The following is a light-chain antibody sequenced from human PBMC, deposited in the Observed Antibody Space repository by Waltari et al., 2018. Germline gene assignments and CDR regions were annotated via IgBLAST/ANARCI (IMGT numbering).Light chain of an antibody. CDR1: QKINTW. Sequence: DIQMTQSPSTLSASVGDRVTITCRASQKINTWLAWHQQKPGKAPKLLIYKASSLESGVPSRFSGSGSGTEFTLTISSLQPDDFATYYCQQYNSYTWTFGQGTKVEIK. CDR2: KAS. CDR3: QQYNSYTWT. V-gene: IGKV1-5*03. J-gene: IGKJ1*01.